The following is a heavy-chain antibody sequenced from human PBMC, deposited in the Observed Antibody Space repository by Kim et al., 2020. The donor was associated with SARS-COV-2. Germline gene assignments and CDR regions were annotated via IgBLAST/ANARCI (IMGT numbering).Heavy chain of an antibody. V-gene: IGHV6-1*01. CDR2: TYYRSKWNN. Sequence: SQTLSLTCAISGDSVSSNNAAWNCIRQSPSRGLEWLGRTYYRSKWNNDYALSVQSRITINTDTSKNQFSLQLNSVTPKDTAVYYCARGWLRPGFDYWGQRTLVTVSS. J-gene: IGHJ4*02. CDR3: ARGWLRPGFDY. D-gene: IGHD5-12*01. CDR1: GDSVSSNNAA.